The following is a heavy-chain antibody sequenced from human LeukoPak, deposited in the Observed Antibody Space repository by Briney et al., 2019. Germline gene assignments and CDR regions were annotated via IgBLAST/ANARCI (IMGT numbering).Heavy chain of an antibody. V-gene: IGHV3-23*01. CDR2: ISGSGGST. CDR1: GFTFSSYA. J-gene: IGHJ6*02. CDR3: AKEGCSSTSCYYYYGMDV. Sequence: GGSLRLSCAASGFTFSSYAMSWVRQAPGKGLEWVSAISGSGGSTYYADSVKGRFTISRDNSKNTLYLQMNSLRVEDTAVYYCAKEGCSSTSCYYYYGMDVWGQGTTVTVSS. D-gene: IGHD2-2*01.